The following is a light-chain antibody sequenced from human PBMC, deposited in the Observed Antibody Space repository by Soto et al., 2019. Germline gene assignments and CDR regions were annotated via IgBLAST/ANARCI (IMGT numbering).Light chain of an antibody. CDR1: QAIRND. Sequence: DIQMTQSPSSLSASLGDRINITCRASQAIRNDLGWYQQKEGKAPQRLIYAASTLQSGVSSRFSGSGYGTAFTLTISSLQPEDCAVYFCQQTYMVPYTFGQGTKVEI. V-gene: IGKV1-17*01. CDR3: QQTYMVPYT. CDR2: AAS. J-gene: IGKJ2*01.